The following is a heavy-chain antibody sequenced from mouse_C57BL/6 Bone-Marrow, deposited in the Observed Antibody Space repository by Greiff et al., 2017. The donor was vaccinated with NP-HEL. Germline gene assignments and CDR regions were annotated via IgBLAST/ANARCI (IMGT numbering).Heavy chain of an antibody. V-gene: IGHV1-81*01. CDR1: GYTFTSYG. Sequence: VQLQQSGAELARPGASVKLSCKASGYTFTSYGISWVKQRTGQGLEWIGEIYPSSGNTYYNEKFKGKATLTADKSSSTAYMELRSLTSEDSAVYFCALAAQASMHYWGQGTSVTVSS. D-gene: IGHD3-2*02. CDR3: ALAAQASMHY. CDR2: IYPSSGNT. J-gene: IGHJ4*01.